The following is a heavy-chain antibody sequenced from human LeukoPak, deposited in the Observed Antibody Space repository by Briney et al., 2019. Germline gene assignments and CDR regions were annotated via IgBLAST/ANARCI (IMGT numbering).Heavy chain of an antibody. V-gene: IGHV4-39*01. CDR1: GGSISSSSYY. Sequence: PSETLSLTCTVSGGSISSSSYYWGWIRQPSGKGLVWIGSIYYSGSTYYNPSLKSRVTISVDTSKNQFSLKLSSVTAADTAVYYCARQIPRMGAINWFDPWGQGTLVTVSS. CDR2: IYYSGST. CDR3: ARQIPRMGAINWFDP. J-gene: IGHJ5*02. D-gene: IGHD1-26*01.